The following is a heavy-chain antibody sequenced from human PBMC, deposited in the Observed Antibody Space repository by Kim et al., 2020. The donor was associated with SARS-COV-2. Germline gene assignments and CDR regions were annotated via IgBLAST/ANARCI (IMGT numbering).Heavy chain of an antibody. D-gene: IGHD2-2*01. J-gene: IGHJ2*01. CDR3: ARAPRIVVVPAAIPAWYFDL. Sequence: SETLSLTCTVSGGSISSYYWSWIRQPPGKGLEWIGYIYYSGSTNYNPSLKSRVTISVDTSKNQFSLKLSSVTAADTAVYYCARAPRIVVVPAAIPAWYFDLWGRGTLVTVSS. V-gene: IGHV4-59*01. CDR2: IYYSGST. CDR1: GGSISSYY.